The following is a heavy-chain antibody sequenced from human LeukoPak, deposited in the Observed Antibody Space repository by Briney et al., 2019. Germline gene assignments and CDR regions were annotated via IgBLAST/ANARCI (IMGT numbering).Heavy chain of an antibody. CDR1: GASLTYSY. V-gene: IGHV4-59*08. J-gene: IGHJ3*01. D-gene: IGHD3-16*01. Sequence: PSETLSLTCSVSGASLTYSYWRWIRQSPGRGLEWISKIHYSGNSNYNPSLKSRVTTLVHMSTKSFSLELKSVTAADTAVYFCARRHQITSYAPYAFDVWGPGRMVTVSS. CDR2: IHYSGNS. CDR3: ARRHQITSYAPYAFDV.